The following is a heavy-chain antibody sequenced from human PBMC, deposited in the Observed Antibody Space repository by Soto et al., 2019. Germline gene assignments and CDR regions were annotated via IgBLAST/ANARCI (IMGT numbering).Heavy chain of an antibody. V-gene: IGHV4-59*01. J-gene: IGHJ3*02. CDR2: IYYSGST. CDR1: GGSISSYY. Sequence: PSETLSLTCTVSGGSISSYYWSWIRQPPGKGLEWIGYIYYSGSTNYNPSLKSRVTISVDTSKNQFSLKLSSVTAADTAVYYCARESSLKYYDILTGYGAFDIWGQATIVTVSS. CDR3: ARESSLKYYDILTGYGAFDI. D-gene: IGHD3-9*01.